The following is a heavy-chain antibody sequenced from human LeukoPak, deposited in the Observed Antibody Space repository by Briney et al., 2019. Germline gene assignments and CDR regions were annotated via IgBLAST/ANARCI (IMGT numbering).Heavy chain of an antibody. D-gene: IGHD3-22*01. CDR2: IRYDGSNK. Sequence: GGSLRLSCAASGFTFSSYGMHWVRQAPGKGLEWVAFIRYDGSNKYYADSVKGRYTISRDNSKNTLYLQMNSLRAEDTAVYYCAKDRGYYDTSGPIDAFDIWGQGTMVTVSS. V-gene: IGHV3-30*02. CDR3: AKDRGYYDTSGPIDAFDI. J-gene: IGHJ3*02. CDR1: GFTFSSYG.